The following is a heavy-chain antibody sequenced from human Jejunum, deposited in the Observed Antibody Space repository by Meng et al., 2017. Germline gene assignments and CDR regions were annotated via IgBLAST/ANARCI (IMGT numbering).Heavy chain of an antibody. CDR1: EFTLSNYE. CDR2: FSSTGANI. CDR3: GRPSAYGGCKSNSDD. Sequence: GESLKIPCAGSEFTLSNYEINWVRQAPGKGLEWISYFSSTGANIYYADSVKGRVNASRDNAENSLSLQENSLSADATAFYCCGRPSAYGGCKSNSDDWGQGTLVTVSS. J-gene: IGHJ4*02. V-gene: IGHV3-48*03. D-gene: IGHD4-23*01.